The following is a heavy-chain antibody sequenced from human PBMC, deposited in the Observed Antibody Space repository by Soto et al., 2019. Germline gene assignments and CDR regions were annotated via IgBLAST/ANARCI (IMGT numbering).Heavy chain of an antibody. J-gene: IGHJ3*01. Sequence: SETLSLTCAIYNSSLGAFHWTWIRQPPGKGLEWIGELIHGGSTNYNPSLKSRVTFSLDTSKSQFSLHVMSVTAADTAVYYCARSPFSSDYVRQTWREVGDSFDVWGRGTSVTVSS. CDR3: ARSPFSSDYVRQTWREVGDSFDV. V-gene: IGHV4-34*12. D-gene: IGHD3-10*02. CDR2: LIHGGST. CDR1: NSSLGAFH.